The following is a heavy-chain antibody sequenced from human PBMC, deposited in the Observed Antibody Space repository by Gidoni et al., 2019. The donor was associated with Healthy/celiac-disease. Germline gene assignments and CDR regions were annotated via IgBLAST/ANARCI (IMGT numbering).Heavy chain of an antibody. V-gene: IGHV3-15*07. CDR3: TTDPYTMTFDYYGMDV. CDR1: GFPFRKAW. D-gene: IGHD3-22*01. J-gene: IGHJ6*02. Sequence: EVQLVGSGGGLGKPGGSLEPPCARSGFPFRKAWVNWVRPATGKGLEWVGRIKSKTDGGTTDYAAPVKGRFTISRDDSKNTLYLQMNSLKTEDTAVYYCTTDPYTMTFDYYGMDVWGQGTTVTVSS. CDR2: IKSKTDGGTT.